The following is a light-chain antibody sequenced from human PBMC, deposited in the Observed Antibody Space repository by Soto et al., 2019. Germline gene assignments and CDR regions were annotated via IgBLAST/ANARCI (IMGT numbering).Light chain of an antibody. CDR1: SSDVGAYNF. Sequence: QSALTQPASVSGSPGQSITISCTGTSSDVGAYNFVSWHQQHPGKAPKLIIYNVYDRPSGISDRFSGSKSGNTASLTISGLQCEYEADYYCSSYTSSRTYVFGTGTKLTVL. J-gene: IGLJ1*01. CDR2: NVY. CDR3: SSYTSSRTYV. V-gene: IGLV2-14*03.